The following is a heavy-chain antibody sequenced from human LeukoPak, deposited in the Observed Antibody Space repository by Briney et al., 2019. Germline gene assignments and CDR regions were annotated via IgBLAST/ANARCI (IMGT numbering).Heavy chain of an antibody. V-gene: IGHV3-21*01. Sequence: KSGGSLRLSCAASGFTFSSYSMNWVRQAPGKGLEWVSTISSSSSYIYYADSVKGLFTICRDNAKNSLYLQMNSLRAEDTAVYYCARDVVPAAINYFDYWGQGTLVTVSS. D-gene: IGHD2-2*01. J-gene: IGHJ4*02. CDR2: ISSSSSYI. CDR3: ARDVVPAAINYFDY. CDR1: GFTFSSYS.